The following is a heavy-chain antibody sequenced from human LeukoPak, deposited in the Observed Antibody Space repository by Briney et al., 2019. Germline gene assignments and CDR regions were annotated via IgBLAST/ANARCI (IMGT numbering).Heavy chain of an antibody. D-gene: IGHD2/OR15-2a*01. Sequence: PSETLSLTCTVSGGSISSYYWSWIRQPPGKGLEWIGYIYYSGSTNYNPSLKSRVTISVDTAKSQFSLKLSSVTAADTAVYYCARDGFYGRTEDYYYYYGMDVWGQGTTVTVSS. CDR1: GGSISSYY. CDR3: ARDGFYGRTEDYYYYYGMDV. J-gene: IGHJ6*02. V-gene: IGHV4-59*01. CDR2: IYYSGST.